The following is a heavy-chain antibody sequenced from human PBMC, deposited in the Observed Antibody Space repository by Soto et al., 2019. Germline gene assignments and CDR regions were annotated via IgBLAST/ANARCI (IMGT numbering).Heavy chain of an antibody. CDR3: ARVRGLLRSHDAFDI. CDR2: ISSSSTYT. CDR1: GFTFSDYY. V-gene: IGHV3-11*06. Sequence: GVSLKLSSAASGFTFSDYYINWIRQAPGKGLEWVSYISSSSTYTNYADSVKGRFTISRDNAKNSLFLQMNSLRAEDTAVYYCARVRGLLRSHDAFDIWGQGTMVTVSS. J-gene: IGHJ3*02. D-gene: IGHD4-17*01.